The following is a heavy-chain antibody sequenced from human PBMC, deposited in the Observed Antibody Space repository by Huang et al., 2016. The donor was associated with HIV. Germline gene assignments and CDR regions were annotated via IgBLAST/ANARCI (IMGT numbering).Heavy chain of an antibody. D-gene: IGHD4-17*01. CDR3: ARGPVPTVY. V-gene: IGHV3-7*01. CDR1: GFPFHNHW. J-gene: IGHJ4*02. Sequence: EVQLVESGGGLVQPGGSLRLSCVGSGFPFHNHWMTWVRQAPGEGLEWVASIKEDESKIDDVDAVIGRFTISRDNAKNSVYLQMNSLRDEDTAVYFCARGPVPTVYWGQGTLVSVSS. CDR2: IKEDESKI.